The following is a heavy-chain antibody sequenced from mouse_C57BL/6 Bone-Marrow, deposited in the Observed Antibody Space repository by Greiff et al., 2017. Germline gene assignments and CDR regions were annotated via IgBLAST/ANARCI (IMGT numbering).Heavy chain of an antibody. V-gene: IGHV5-2*03. J-gene: IGHJ4*01. D-gene: IGHD2-2*01. CDR3: ARHGYGYYAMDY. Sequence: EVMLVESGGGLVQPGESLKLSCESNEYEFPSLTMFWFPKTPGRRLELVAALNSDGGSTYYPDTMERRFIISRDNTKKTLYLQMSSLRSEDTALYYCARHGYGYYAMDYWGQGTSVTVSS. CDR2: LNSDGGST. CDR1: EYEFPSLT.